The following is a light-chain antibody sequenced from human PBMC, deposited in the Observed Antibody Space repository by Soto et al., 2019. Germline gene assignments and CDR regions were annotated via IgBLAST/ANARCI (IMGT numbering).Light chain of an antibody. CDR2: EVN. J-gene: IGLJ1*01. V-gene: IGLV2-14*01. Sequence: QSVLAQPASVSGSPGQSITISCTGTSSDVGGYNYASWYQQHPGNAPRLMIYEVNNRPSGVPNRFSGSKSGNTASLTISGLQAEDEADYYCSSKTSSRTPFVFGTGTRSPS. CDR1: SSDVGGYNY. CDR3: SSKTSSRTPFV.